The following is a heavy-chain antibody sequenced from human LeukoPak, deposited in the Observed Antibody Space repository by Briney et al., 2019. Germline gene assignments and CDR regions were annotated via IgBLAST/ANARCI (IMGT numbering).Heavy chain of an antibody. CDR2: INSDGSTT. Sequence: GGSLRLSCAASGFTFSSYWMHWVRQAPGKGLVWVSRINSDGSTTTHADSVKGRFTISRDNAKNTLLLQMNSLRAEDTAVYYCARGGSSSWYGSWGQGTLVTVSS. J-gene: IGHJ5*01. V-gene: IGHV3-74*01. CDR1: GFTFSSYW. D-gene: IGHD6-13*01. CDR3: ARGGSSSWYGS.